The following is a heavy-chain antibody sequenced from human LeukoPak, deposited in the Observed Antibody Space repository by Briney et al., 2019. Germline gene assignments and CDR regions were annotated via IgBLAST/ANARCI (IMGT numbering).Heavy chain of an antibody. CDR2: ISYDGSNK. J-gene: IGHJ4*02. V-gene: IGHV3-30*18. D-gene: IGHD5-12*01. CDR1: GFTFSSYG. Sequence: PGRSLRLSCAASGFTFSSYGMHWVRQAPGKGLEWVAVISYDGSNKYYADSVKGRFTISRDNSKNTLYLQMNSQRAEDTAVYYCAKAWDIVATIGAFDYWGQGTLVTVSS. CDR3: AKAWDIVATIGAFDY.